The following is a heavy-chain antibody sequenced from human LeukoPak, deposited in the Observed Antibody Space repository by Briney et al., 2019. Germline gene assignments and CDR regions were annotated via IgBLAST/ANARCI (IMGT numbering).Heavy chain of an antibody. J-gene: IGHJ3*02. D-gene: IGHD1-26*01. V-gene: IGHV3-53*01. CDR2: IYSGGNT. CDR1: GFTVSSNY. CDR3: ARERTFSGSYYSTDAFDI. Sequence: GGSLRLSCAASGFTVSSNYMSWVRQAPGKGLEWVSVIYSGGNTYYADSAKGRFTISRDNSKNTLYLQMNSLRAEDTAVYYCARERTFSGSYYSTDAFDIWGQGTMVTVSS.